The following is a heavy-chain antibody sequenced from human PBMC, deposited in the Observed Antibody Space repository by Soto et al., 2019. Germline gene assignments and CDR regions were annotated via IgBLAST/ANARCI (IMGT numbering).Heavy chain of an antibody. CDR3: ARGPRYCSGCSCYSFDY. Sequence: QVQLQESGPGLVKPSQTLSLTCTVSGGSISSGGYYWSWIRQHPGKGLEWIGYIYYSGSTYYNPSLKSRVTISVDTSKNQFALKLSYVTAADTAVYYCARGPRYCSGCSCYSFDYWGQGTLVTVSS. J-gene: IGHJ4*02. V-gene: IGHV4-31*03. CDR1: GGSISSGGYY. D-gene: IGHD2-15*01. CDR2: IYYSGST.